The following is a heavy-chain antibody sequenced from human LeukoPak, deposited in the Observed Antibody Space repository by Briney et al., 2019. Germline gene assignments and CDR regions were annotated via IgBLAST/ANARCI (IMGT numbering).Heavy chain of an antibody. CDR1: GGSIITYY. D-gene: IGHD4/OR15-4a*01. J-gene: IGHJ4*02. Sequence: SETLSLSCTVSGGSIITYYWSWIRQPAGKGLEWIGRIFTSGSTNYNPSLKSRVSMSVDTSKNQFSLKLSSVTAADTAVYYCAGYDYGDPFDYWGLGTLVTVSS. CDR2: IFTSGST. CDR3: AGYDYGDPFDY. V-gene: IGHV4-4*07.